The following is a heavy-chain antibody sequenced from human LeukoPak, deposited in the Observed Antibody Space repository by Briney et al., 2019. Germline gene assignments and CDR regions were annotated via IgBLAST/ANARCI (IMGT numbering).Heavy chain of an antibody. D-gene: IGHD3-10*01. J-gene: IGHJ5*02. CDR3: ARHDHTDLWYYYFDP. CDR2: IHHSGST. CDR1: GYSISSGYY. V-gene: IGHV4-38-2*02. Sequence: SETLSLTCIVSGYSISSGYYWGWIRQPPGKGLEWIGNIHHSGSTYYNPSLKSRVTISVDTSKNQLSLKLSSVTAADTAVYYCARHDHTDLWYYYFDPWGQGALVTVSS.